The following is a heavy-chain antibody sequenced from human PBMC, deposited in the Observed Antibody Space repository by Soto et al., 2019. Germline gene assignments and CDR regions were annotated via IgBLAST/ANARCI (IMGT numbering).Heavy chain of an antibody. D-gene: IGHD1-26*01. V-gene: IGHV4-39*01. Sequence: QLQLQESGPGLVKPSETLSLTCTVSGGSISSSSYYWGWIRQPPGKGLEWIGSIYYSGSTYYNPSLKSRVTISVDTSKNQFSLKLSSVTAADTAVYYCARRMGGSYYFWFDPWGQGTLVTVSS. CDR3: ARRMGGSYYFWFDP. J-gene: IGHJ5*02. CDR2: IYYSGST. CDR1: GGSISSSSYY.